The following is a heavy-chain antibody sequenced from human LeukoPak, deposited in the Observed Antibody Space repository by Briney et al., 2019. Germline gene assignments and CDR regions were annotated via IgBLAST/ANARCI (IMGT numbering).Heavy chain of an antibody. CDR2: ISSSGSTI. CDR1: GFTFSSYE. V-gene: IGHV3-48*03. D-gene: IGHD6-13*01. CDR3: AREDWQQLDFDY. J-gene: IGHJ4*02. Sequence: QTGGSLRLSCAASGFTFSSYEMNWVRQAPGKGLEWVSYISSSGSTIYYADSVKGRFTISRDNAKNPLYLQMNSLRAEDTAVYYCAREDWQQLDFDYWGQGTLVTVSS.